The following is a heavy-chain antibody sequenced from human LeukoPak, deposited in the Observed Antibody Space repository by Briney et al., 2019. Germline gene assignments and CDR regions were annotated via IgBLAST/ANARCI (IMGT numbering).Heavy chain of an antibody. CDR1: GYTFTNYA. D-gene: IGHD1-1*01. CDR2: INAGNGNT. V-gene: IGHV1-3*01. CDR3: ARHNDRTRGAFDI. J-gene: IGHJ3*02. Sequence: GASVKVSCKASGYTFTNYAIHWVRQAPGQRLEWMGWINAGNGNTKYSQKFQGRVTSTRDTSASTAYMELSSLSSEDTAVYYCARHNDRTRGAFDIWGQGTMVTVSS.